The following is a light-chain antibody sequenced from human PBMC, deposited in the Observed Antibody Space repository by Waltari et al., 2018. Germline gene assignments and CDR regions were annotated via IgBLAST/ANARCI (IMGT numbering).Light chain of an antibody. Sequence: DIVITQSPDSLTLPFDESHTICFDSTPSVFSSSNNKNYLAWYQQKPGQPPKLVIYWASARESGVPDRFSGSGSGTDFTLTISSLQAEDVAVYYCQQYSRTPYTFGQGTKLDIK. CDR3: QQYSRTPYT. CDR1: PSVFSSSNNKNY. V-gene: IGKV4-1*01. CDR2: WAS. J-gene: IGKJ2*01.